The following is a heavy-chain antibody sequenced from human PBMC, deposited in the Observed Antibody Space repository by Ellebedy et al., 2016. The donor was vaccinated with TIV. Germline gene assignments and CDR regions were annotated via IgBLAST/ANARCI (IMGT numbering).Heavy chain of an antibody. CDR3: AKGAYPVPTVMAV. CDR1: GFRTSG. Sequence: GESLKISCAASGFRTSGMHWVRQAPGKGLEWVAFIRSDATTKYYADSAKGRFTISRDTSKNTLDLQMTSLRAEDTALYYCAKGAYPVPTVMAVWGQGTMVIVSS. CDR2: IRSDATTK. V-gene: IGHV3-30*02. D-gene: IGHD3-16*01. J-gene: IGHJ6*02.